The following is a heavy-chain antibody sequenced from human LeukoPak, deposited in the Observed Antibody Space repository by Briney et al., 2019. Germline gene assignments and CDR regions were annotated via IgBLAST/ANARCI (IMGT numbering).Heavy chain of an antibody. Sequence: PGGSLRLSCAASTFTPSGHWMSWVRQAPGKGLEWVANIKEDGSEKYYLDSVKGRFTISRDNAKNSLHLQINSLRVGDTAVYYCARNSFAELMLLGSAYGMDVWGQGTTVIVSS. V-gene: IGHV3-7*01. J-gene: IGHJ6*02. CDR3: ARNSFAELMLLGSAYGMDV. CDR2: IKEDGSEK. D-gene: IGHD2-8*01. CDR1: TFTPSGHW.